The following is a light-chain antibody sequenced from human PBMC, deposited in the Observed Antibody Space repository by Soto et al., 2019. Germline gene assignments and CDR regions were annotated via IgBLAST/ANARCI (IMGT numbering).Light chain of an antibody. CDR1: NGGIKD. CDR2: RDS. J-gene: IGLJ3*02. V-gene: IGLV3-9*01. Sequence: SYELTQPLSVSVALGQTARVTCGGNNGGIKDVHWYQQKPGQAPVLVIYRDSNRPSGIPERFSGSNSGNTATLTISRAQAGDEADYYCQVWDSSTEGVFGGGTKLTVL. CDR3: QVWDSSTEGV.